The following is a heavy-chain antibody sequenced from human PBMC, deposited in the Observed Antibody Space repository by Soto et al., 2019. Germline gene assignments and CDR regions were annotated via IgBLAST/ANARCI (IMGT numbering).Heavy chain of an antibody. V-gene: IGHV1-8*01. CDR2: MNPNSGNT. CDR1: GYTFTSYD. CDR3: ARGVGSGSYYNQYNWFDP. J-gene: IGHJ5*02. Sequence: ASVKASCKASGYTFTSYDINWVRQATEQGLEWMGWMNPNSGNTGYAQKVQGRVTMTRNTSMSTAYMELSSLRSDDTAVYYCARGVGSGSYYNQYNWFDPWGQGTLVTVSS. D-gene: IGHD3-10*01.